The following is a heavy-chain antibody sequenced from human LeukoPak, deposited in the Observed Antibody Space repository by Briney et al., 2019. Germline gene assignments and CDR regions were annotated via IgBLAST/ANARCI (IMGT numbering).Heavy chain of an antibody. J-gene: IGHJ4*02. V-gene: IGHV3-30*04. D-gene: IGHD1-26*01. Sequence: GGSLRLSCAASEFTFSSNAMHWVRQAPGKGLGWVTIISYDGSNKYYADSVKGRFTISRDNSKNTLYLQMNSLRAEDTAVYYCAKVAELGATTEPSFDYWGQGTLVTVSS. CDR1: EFTFSSNA. CDR3: AKVAELGATTEPSFDY. CDR2: ISYDGSNK.